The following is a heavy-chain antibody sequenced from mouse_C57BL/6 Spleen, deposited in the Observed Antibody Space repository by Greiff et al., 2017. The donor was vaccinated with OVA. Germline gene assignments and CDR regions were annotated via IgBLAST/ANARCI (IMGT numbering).Heavy chain of an antibody. CDR1: GYTFTSYW. D-gene: IGHD2-4*01. CDR3: ARSPSDYFYAMDD. Sequence: QVQLQQPGAELVKPGASVKLSCKASGYTFTSYWMQWVKQRPGQGLEWIGEIDPSDSYTNYNQKFKGKATLTVDTSSSTAYMQLSSLTSEDSAVYYCARSPSDYFYAMDDWGQGTSVTVSS. V-gene: IGHV1-50*01. J-gene: IGHJ4*01. CDR2: IDPSDSYT.